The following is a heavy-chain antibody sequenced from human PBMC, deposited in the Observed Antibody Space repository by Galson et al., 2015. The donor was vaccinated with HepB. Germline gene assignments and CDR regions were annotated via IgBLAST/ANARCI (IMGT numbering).Heavy chain of an antibody. D-gene: IGHD3-3*01. Sequence: SLRLSCAVSGLTFSNYWMSWVRQAPGKGLEWVAKINPDGSDKSHVDSVEGRFTISRDNAKSSLFLQMNSLRVEDTAVYYCGRLSRTMTDYGGQGTLVTVSS. V-gene: IGHV3-7*01. CDR1: GLTFSNYW. CDR3: GRLSRTMTDY. J-gene: IGHJ4*02. CDR2: INPDGSDK.